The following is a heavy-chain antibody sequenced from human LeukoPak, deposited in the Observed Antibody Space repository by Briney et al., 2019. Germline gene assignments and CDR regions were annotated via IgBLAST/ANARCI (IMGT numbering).Heavy chain of an antibody. Sequence: GGSLRLSCAASGFTFSSYWMSWVRQAPGNGLEWVANIKQDGSEKYYVDSVKGRFTISRDNAKNSLHLQMNSLRAEDTAVYYCARDVHTLLSYYYDSSGYYSDYWGQGTLVTVSS. J-gene: IGHJ4*02. CDR1: GFTFSSYW. V-gene: IGHV3-7*01. D-gene: IGHD3-22*01. CDR3: ARDVHTLLSYYYDSSGYYSDY. CDR2: IKQDGSEK.